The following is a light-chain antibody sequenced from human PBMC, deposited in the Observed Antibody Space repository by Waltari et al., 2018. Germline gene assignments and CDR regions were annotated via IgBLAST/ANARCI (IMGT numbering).Light chain of an antibody. V-gene: IGKV4-1*01. J-gene: IGKJ5*01. CDR3: QQYYSSPVT. CDR2: WAS. Sequence: DIVMTQSPDSLAVSLGERATINCKSSQSVLYRSDNKNYLGWYQQKPGRPPKLLIYWASTRESGVPDRFGGSGSGTDFTLTISSLQAEDVAVYYCQQYYSSPVTFGQGKRLEIK. CDR1: QSVLYRSDNKNY.